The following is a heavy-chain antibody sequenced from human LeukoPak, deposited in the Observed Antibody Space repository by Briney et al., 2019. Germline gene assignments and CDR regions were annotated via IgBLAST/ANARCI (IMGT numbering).Heavy chain of an antibody. CDR3: AKPGIAVAGYYFDY. D-gene: IGHD6-19*01. V-gene: IGHV3-23*01. Sequence: GGSLRLSCATSGFPFSEFSMSWVRQAPGKGLEWISTTNSGGTSTYYADSVKGRFTISRDNSKNTLYLQMNSLRAEDTAVYYCAKPGIAVAGYYFDYWGQGTLVTVSS. J-gene: IGHJ4*02. CDR2: TNSGGTST. CDR1: GFPFSEFS.